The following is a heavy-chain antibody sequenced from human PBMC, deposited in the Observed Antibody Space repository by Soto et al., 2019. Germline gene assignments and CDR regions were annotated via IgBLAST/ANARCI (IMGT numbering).Heavy chain of an antibody. Sequence: SVSNAWMNWVRQAPGKGLEWVGRIQSKTDGGTTDYAAPVKGRFTISRDDSKNTLYLQMNSLKTEDTAVYYCTTDFGGWYTSPLYYYYYGMDVWGQGTTVTVSS. D-gene: IGHD6-19*01. V-gene: IGHV3-15*01. CDR1: SVSNAW. CDR3: TTDFGGWYTSPLYYYYYGMDV. J-gene: IGHJ6*02. CDR2: IQSKTDGGTT.